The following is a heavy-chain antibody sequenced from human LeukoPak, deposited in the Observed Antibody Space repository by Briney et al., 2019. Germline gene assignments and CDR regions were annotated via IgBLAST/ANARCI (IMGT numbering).Heavy chain of an antibody. CDR1: GFTFSSYV. D-gene: IGHD6-13*01. V-gene: IGHV3-23*01. CDR3: AKGGPPQYGSSWLEYNSDY. J-gene: IGHJ4*02. CDR2: ISGSGGST. Sequence: GGSLRLSCAASGFTFSSYVMSWVRQAPGKGLEWVTAISGSGGSTYYADSVKGRFTISRDNSKNTLYLQMNSLRAEDTAVYYCAKGGPPQYGSSWLEYNSDYWGQGTLVTVSS.